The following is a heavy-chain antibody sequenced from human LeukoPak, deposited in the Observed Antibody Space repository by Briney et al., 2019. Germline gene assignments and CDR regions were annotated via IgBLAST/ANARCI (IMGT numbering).Heavy chain of an antibody. V-gene: IGHV3-23*01. CDR3: AKLNIVVVPAASLEY. CDR1: GFTFSSYA. Sequence: PGGSLRLSCAASGFTFSSYAMSWVRQAPGKGLECVSAISGSGGSTYYADSVKGRFTISRDNSKNTLYLQMNSLRAEDTAVYYCAKLNIVVVPAASLEYWGQGTLVTVSS. D-gene: IGHD2-2*01. J-gene: IGHJ4*02. CDR2: ISGSGGST.